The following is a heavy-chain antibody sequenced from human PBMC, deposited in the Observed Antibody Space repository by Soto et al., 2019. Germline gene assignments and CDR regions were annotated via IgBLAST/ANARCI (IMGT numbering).Heavy chain of an antibody. V-gene: IGHV3-53*01. CDR2: VYRTGRT. CDR1: GFTVISSY. Sequence: QLVESGGGLIQPGGSLRLPCAPPGFTVISSYLTWVRKPPGKGLEWVSVVYRTGRTYYADSVKGRFTISRDISKNMIYLQMDSLRAEDTAVYYCAREGMGFGYWGQGTLVTVSS. J-gene: IGHJ4*02. CDR3: AREGMGFGY. D-gene: IGHD1-26*01.